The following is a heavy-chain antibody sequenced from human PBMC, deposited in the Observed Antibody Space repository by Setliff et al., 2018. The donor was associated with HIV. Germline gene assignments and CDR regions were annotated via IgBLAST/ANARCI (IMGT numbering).Heavy chain of an antibody. Sequence: KTSETLSLTCTVSGGSISSGSYFWTWIRQPAGKGLEWIGRIYTSGSTNYNPSLKSRVTISVDTSKNQFSLKLSSVTAADTAVYYCARETNASGSLTTYWYFDLWGRGTLVTVSS. CDR1: GGSISSGSYF. CDR3: ARETNASGSLTTYWYFDL. J-gene: IGHJ2*01. CDR2: IYTSGST. V-gene: IGHV4-61*02. D-gene: IGHD3-10*01.